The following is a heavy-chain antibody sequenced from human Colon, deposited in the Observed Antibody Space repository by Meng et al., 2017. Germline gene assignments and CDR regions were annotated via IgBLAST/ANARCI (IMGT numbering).Heavy chain of an antibody. CDR2: IYYGGST. J-gene: IGHJ4*02. V-gene: IGHV4-39*07. CDR1: GGSISIDNYY. D-gene: IGHD3-10*01. Sequence: SETLSLTCSVSGGSISIDNYYWLWIRQPPGKGLEYIGSIYYGGSTYYSPSLKSRVTMSVDTSKDQFSLKLSSVTAADTAVCFCARGGSYGRLDYWGQGTLVTVSS. CDR3: ARGGSYGRLDY.